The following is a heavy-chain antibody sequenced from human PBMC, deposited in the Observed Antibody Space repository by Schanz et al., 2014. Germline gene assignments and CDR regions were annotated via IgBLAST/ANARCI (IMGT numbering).Heavy chain of an antibody. CDR2: VYMSAAST. Sequence: VQLVESGGGLVQPGGSLRLSCAASGFTFSNYWMSWVRQAPGKGLEWVSTVYMSAASTRYADSVKGRFTISRDNSKNTLYLQMNSLIAEDTAVYYCAKCIGWYGRCAFDIWGQGTMVTVSS. J-gene: IGHJ3*02. D-gene: IGHD6-19*01. CDR3: AKCIGWYGRCAFDI. CDR1: GFTFSNYW. V-gene: IGHV3-23*04.